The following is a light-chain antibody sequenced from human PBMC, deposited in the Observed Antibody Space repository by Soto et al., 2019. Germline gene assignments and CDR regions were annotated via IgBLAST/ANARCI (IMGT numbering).Light chain of an antibody. CDR3: CSYAGSSFYV. J-gene: IGLJ1*01. V-gene: IGLV2-11*01. Sequence: QSALTQPRSVSGSPGQSVTISCTGTSSDVGGYNYVSWYQQHPGKAPKLMIYDVSKRPSGVPDRFSGSKSSNTASLTISGLQAEDEADYYFCSYAGSSFYVVGTGTKLTVL. CDR2: DVS. CDR1: SSDVGGYNY.